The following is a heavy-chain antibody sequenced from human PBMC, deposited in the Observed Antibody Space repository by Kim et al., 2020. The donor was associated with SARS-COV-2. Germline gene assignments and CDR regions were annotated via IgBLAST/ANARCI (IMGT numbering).Heavy chain of an antibody. Sequence: ASVKVSCKASGYTFTGYYMHWVRQAPGQGLEWMGRINPNSGGTNYAQKFQGRVTMTRDTSISTAYMELSRLRSDDTAVYYCATYYYGSGSYPGFDYWGQGTLVTVSS. CDR2: INPNSGGT. CDR3: ATYYYGSGSYPGFDY. CDR1: GYTFTGYY. J-gene: IGHJ4*02. D-gene: IGHD3-10*01. V-gene: IGHV1-2*06.